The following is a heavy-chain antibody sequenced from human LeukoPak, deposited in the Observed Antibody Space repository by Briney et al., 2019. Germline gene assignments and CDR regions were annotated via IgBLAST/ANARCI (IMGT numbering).Heavy chain of an antibody. CDR1: GYTFTVNY. D-gene: IGHD2-2*01. CDR2: MNPNSGVT. V-gene: IGHV1-2*02. CDR3: ARGAGTSWFDY. Sequence: PWASVKVSCKPSGYTFTVNYLHWVRHAPGQGLEWVGWMNPNSGVTFYAQNFQGRVTMTRDTSVTTAYMELSSLTSEDTAVYYCARGAGTSWFDYWGQGSLVTVSS. J-gene: IGHJ4*02.